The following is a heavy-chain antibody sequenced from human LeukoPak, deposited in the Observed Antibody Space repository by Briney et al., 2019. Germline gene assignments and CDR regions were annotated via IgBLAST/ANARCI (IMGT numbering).Heavy chain of an antibody. CDR1: GFSFSTYG. D-gene: IGHD3-22*01. CDR2: LNAAGRSS. Sequence: AGGTLRLSCAASGFSFSTYGMSWVRQAPGRGLEWVSALNAAGRSSFYADSVKGRFTISRDNSKNTLYLQMNSLRGEDTAVYCCAKEDYSDTKGYEDYWGQGTLVTVSS. J-gene: IGHJ4*02. V-gene: IGHV3-23*01. CDR3: AKEDYSDTKGYEDY.